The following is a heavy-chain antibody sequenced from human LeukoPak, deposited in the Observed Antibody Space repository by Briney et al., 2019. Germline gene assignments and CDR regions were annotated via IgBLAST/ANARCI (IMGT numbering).Heavy chain of an antibody. Sequence: PSGTLSLTCAVSGGSISSSNWWSWVRPPPGKGLEWIGEIYHSGSTNYNPSLKSRVTISVDKSKNQFSLKLSSVTAADTAVYYCARDPLFYDSSGYYPDWGQGTLVTVSS. CDR1: GGSISSSNW. V-gene: IGHV4-4*02. J-gene: IGHJ4*02. CDR3: ARDPLFYDSSGYYPD. CDR2: IYHSGST. D-gene: IGHD3-22*01.